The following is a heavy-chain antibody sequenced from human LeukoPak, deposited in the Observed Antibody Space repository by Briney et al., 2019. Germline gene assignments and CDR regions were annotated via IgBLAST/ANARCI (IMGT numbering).Heavy chain of an antibody. D-gene: IGHD3-16*01. Sequence: SETLSLTCIVSGYSITSGYYWGWIRQPPGKGLEWIGEINQSGSTDYNPSLKSRVTRSVDTSKNQFSLKLTSVTAADTAVYYCARGASAMAFDIWGQGTLVTVSS. J-gene: IGHJ3*02. CDR2: INQSGST. V-gene: IGHV4-38-2*02. CDR3: ARGASAMAFDI. CDR1: GYSITSGYY.